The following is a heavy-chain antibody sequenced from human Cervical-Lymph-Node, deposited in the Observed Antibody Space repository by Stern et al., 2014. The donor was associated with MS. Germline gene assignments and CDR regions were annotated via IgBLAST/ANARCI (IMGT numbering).Heavy chain of an antibody. CDR1: GFTFSSYG. J-gene: IGHJ6*02. D-gene: IGHD1-26*01. V-gene: IGHV3-30*18. Sequence: VHLVESGGGVVQPGRSLRLSCAASGFTFSSYGMHWVRQAPGKGLEWVAVISYDGSNQYYADSVKCRFTISRDNSKNTLYLQMNSLRAEDTAVYYCAKDLGGSYYHYYYGMDVWGQGTTVTVSS. CDR3: AKDLGGSYYHYYYGMDV. CDR2: ISYDGSNQ.